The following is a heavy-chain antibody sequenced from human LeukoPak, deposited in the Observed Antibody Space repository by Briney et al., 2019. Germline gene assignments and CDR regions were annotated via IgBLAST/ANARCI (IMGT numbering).Heavy chain of an antibody. V-gene: IGHV5-51*01. CDR1: GYNFTIYW. D-gene: IGHD3-22*01. J-gene: IGHJ3*02. CDR2: IYPGDSDT. Sequence: GESLKISCKDSGYNFTIYWIGWVRQMPGKGLEWMGIIYPGDSDTRYSPSFQGQVTISADKSISTAYLQWSSLKASDTAMYYCARHLDPYYYEAVAFDIWGQGTMVTVSS. CDR3: ARHLDPYYYEAVAFDI.